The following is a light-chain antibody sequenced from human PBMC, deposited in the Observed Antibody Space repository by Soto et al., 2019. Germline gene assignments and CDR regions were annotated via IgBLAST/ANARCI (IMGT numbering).Light chain of an antibody. CDR3: CSYAGSYTLVI. Sequence: QSALTQPRSVSGSPGQSVTISCTGTSSDVGGYDYVSWYQQHPGEAPKLIIYDVTERPSGVPDRFSGSRSGNTASLTISGLQAEDEADYHCCSYAGSYTLVIFGGGTKLTFL. J-gene: IGLJ2*01. CDR2: DVT. CDR1: SSDVGGYDY. V-gene: IGLV2-11*01.